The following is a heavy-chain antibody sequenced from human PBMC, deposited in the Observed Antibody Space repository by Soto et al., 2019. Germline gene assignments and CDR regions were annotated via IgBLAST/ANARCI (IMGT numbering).Heavy chain of an antibody. Sequence: GESLKISCRGSGYDFNTNWFGWVRQLPGRGLEWVGIMYPGDSDTRYNPSLQGHVTLSVDVTVSTAFLQWRSLETSDTGMYFCARLPRDCPKTSCYYAEHGGRGTQVTVSS. V-gene: IGHV5-51*01. J-gene: IGHJ4*02. CDR3: ARLPRDCPKTSCYYAEH. D-gene: IGHD3-3*01. CDR2: MYPGDSDT. CDR1: GYDFNTNW.